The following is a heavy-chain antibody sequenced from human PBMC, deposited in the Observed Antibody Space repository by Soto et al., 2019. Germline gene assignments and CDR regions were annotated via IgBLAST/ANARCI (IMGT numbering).Heavy chain of an antibody. V-gene: IGHV1-18*01. D-gene: IGHD1-26*01. J-gene: IGHJ4*02. CDR3: ARDRRKRAIVGTIPPYYFDY. Sequence: ASVKVSCKASGYTFTSYGISWVRQAPGQGLEWMGWISAYSGNTNHAQKLQGRVTMTTDTSTNTAYMELRSLRSDDTAVYYCARDRRKRAIVGTIPPYYFDYWGQGSLVTVSS. CDR2: ISAYSGNT. CDR1: GYTFTSYG.